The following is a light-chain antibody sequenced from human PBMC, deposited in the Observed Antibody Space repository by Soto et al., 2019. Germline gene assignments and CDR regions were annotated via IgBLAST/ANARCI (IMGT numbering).Light chain of an antibody. CDR1: SSDVGSYNL. J-gene: IGLJ1*01. Sequence: QSVLTQPASVSGSPGQSSTISCTGTSSDVGSYNLVSWYQQHPGKAPKLMIYEGSKRPSGVSNRFPGSKSGNTASLTISGLQAEDEADYYCSSYASSTTPYVFGTGTKVTVL. CDR2: EGS. V-gene: IGLV2-14*02. CDR3: SSYASSTTPYV.